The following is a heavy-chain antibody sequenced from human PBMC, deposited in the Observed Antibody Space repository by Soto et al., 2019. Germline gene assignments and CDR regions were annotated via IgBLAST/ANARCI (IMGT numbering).Heavy chain of an antibody. CDR3: AKDPDTFQYSSGWSPYMDV. CDR1: GLTFSSYG. J-gene: IGHJ6*02. V-gene: IGHV3-30*18. CDR2: ISYDGSKK. D-gene: IGHD6-19*01. Sequence: LRLSCAASGLTFSSYGMHWVRQAPGKGLEWVAVISYDGSKKYYVDSVKGRFTISRDNSKNTLYLQMNSLRVEDTAVFYCAKDPDTFQYSSGWSPYMDVWGQGTTVTVS.